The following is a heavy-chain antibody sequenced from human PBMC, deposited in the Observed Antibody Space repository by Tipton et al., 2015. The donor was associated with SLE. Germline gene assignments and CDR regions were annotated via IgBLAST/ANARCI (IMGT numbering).Heavy chain of an antibody. CDR2: MYSSGTT. CDR3: ARDPEEMALNAFDI. V-gene: IGHV4-4*08. CDR1: GASIRSYY. Sequence: LSLPFPLSGASIRSYYWSWIRQPPGKGLEWMGYMYSSGTTKYNPSLKSRVTFSRNTSKNQFSLKLTSVTAADTAVYYCARDPEEMALNAFDIWGQGTLVTVSS. J-gene: IGHJ3*02. D-gene: IGHD5-24*01.